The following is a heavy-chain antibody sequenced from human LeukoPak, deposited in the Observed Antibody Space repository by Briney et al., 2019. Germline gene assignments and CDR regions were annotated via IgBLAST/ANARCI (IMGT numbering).Heavy chain of an antibody. CDR1: GGSISSSSYY. D-gene: IGHD3-22*01. CDR2: IYYSGST. CDR3: ARPFHYYDSSKDAFDI. V-gene: IGHV4-39*01. Sequence: SETLSLTCTVSGGSISSSSYYWGWIRQPPGKGLEWIGGIYYSGSTHYNPSLKSRFTIPVNTSKNQFSLKLSSVTAADTAVYYCARPFHYYDSSKDAFDIWGQGTMVTVSS. J-gene: IGHJ3*02.